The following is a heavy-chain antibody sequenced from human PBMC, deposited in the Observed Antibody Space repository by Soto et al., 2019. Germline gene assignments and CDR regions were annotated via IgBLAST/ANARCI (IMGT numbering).Heavy chain of an antibody. V-gene: IGHV2-70*01. J-gene: IGHJ3*02. CDR2: IDWDDDK. CDR3: ARIVGYSSSSVISSAFDI. D-gene: IGHD6-6*01. Sequence: GPTLVNPTQTLTLTCTFSGFSLSTSGMCVSWIRQPPGKALEWLALIDWDDDKYYSTSLKTRLTISKDTSKNQVVLTMTNMDPVDTATYYCARIVGYSSSSVISSAFDIWGQGTMVTVSS. CDR1: GFSLSTSGMC.